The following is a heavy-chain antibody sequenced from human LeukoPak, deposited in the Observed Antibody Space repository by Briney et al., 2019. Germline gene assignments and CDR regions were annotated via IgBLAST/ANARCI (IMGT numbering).Heavy chain of an antibody. V-gene: IGHV4-34*01. J-gene: IGHJ5*02. CDR1: GGSFSGYY. CDR2: IHHSGST. D-gene: IGHD2-15*01. Sequence: SETLCLTCAVYGGSFSGYYWSWIRQPPGKGLEWIWDIHHSGSTNYNPSLKSRVTISLDTSKNQFSLKLSSVTAADTAVYYWARLVARFDPWGQGTLVTVSS. CDR3: ARLVARFDP.